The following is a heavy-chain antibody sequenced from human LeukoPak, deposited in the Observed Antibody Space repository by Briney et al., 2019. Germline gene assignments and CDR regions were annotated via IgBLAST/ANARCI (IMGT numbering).Heavy chain of an antibody. D-gene: IGHD3-16*01. CDR2: IIPIFGTA. Sequence: SVKVSCKASGGTFSSYAISWVRQAPGQGLEWMGGIIPIFGTANYAQKFQGRVTITTDESTSTAHMELSSLRSEDTAVYYCASPSLGSSSFYYYMDVWGKGTTVTVSS. CDR1: GGTFSSYA. V-gene: IGHV1-69*05. J-gene: IGHJ6*03. CDR3: ASPSLGSSSFYYYMDV.